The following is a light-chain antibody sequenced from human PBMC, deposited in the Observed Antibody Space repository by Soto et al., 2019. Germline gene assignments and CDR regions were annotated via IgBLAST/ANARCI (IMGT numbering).Light chain of an antibody. V-gene: IGKV1-5*01. J-gene: IGKJ2*01. CDR2: DAS. Sequence: DIQMTQSPSALSASLGDRVTITCRASHSIGTWLAWYQQRPGKAPKLLIYDASSLGSGVPSRFSGGGSGTEFTLTISSLQPDDFGTYSCHQYKSYTPYTIGQGTKVEIK. CDR1: HSIGTW. CDR3: HQYKSYTPYT.